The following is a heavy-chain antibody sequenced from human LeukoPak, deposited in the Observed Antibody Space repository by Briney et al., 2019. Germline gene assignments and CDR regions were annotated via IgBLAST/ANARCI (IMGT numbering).Heavy chain of an antibody. CDR3: ARRSDDYDSSAYYH. CDR1: GYSFTDKY. Sequence: GASVKVSCKASGYSFTDKYMHWVRQAPGQGLEWMGWINPNSGGTNYAQKFQGRVTMTMDPSISTAYMELSSLRSEDTAVYYCARRSDDYDSSAYYHWGQGTLVTVSS. D-gene: IGHD3-22*01. J-gene: IGHJ4*02. CDR2: INPNSGGT. V-gene: IGHV1-2*02.